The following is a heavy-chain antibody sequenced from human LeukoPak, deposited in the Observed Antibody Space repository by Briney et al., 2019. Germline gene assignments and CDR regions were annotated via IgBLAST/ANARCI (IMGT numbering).Heavy chain of an antibody. CDR1: GGTFSSYA. CDR3: ARESSPYYYGSGSYYNWFDP. Sequence: GASVKVSCKASGGTFSSYAISWVRQAPGQGLEWMGGIIPIFGTANYAQKFQGRVTITADESTSTAYMELSSLRSEDTAVYYCARESSPYYYGSGSYYNWFDPWGQGTLVTVSS. J-gene: IGHJ5*02. CDR2: IIPIFGTA. D-gene: IGHD3-10*01. V-gene: IGHV1-69*13.